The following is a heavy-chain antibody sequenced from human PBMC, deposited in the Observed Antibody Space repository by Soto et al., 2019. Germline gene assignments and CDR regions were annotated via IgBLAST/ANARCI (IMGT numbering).Heavy chain of an antibody. CDR3: ARGVTLVRGVIHTPYFDY. V-gene: IGHV4-31*01. D-gene: IGHD3-10*01. CDR1: GGSISSGGYY. J-gene: IGHJ4*02. Sequence: QVQLQESGPGLVKPSQTLSLTCTVSGGSISSGGYYWSWIRQHPGKGLEWIGYIYYSGSTYYNPSLKCQVTISVDTSKNQFSQKLSSVTAADTAVYYCARGVTLVRGVIHTPYFDYWGQGALVTVSS. CDR2: IYYSGST.